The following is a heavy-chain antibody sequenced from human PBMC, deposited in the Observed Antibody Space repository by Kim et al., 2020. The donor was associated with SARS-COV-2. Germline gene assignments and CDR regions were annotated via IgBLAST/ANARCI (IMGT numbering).Heavy chain of an antibody. J-gene: IGHJ6*02. Sequence: GRFTISRDNSKHTLYLQMNSLGAEDTAVYYCAPKGGYSSGWYSIYYYGMDVWGQGTTVTVSS. V-gene: IGHV3-23*01. D-gene: IGHD6-19*01. CDR3: APKGGYSSGWYSIYYYGMDV.